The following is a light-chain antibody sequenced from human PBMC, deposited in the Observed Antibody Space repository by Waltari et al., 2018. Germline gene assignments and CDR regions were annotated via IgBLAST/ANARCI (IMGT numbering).Light chain of an antibody. CDR1: RSDVGGYYF. CDR2: DVT. V-gene: IGLV2-14*03. Sequence: HSSLTQPASVSGSPGHSIPISFTGTRSDVGGYYFVPFRQHPERAPNLIIFDVTERPSGISARFSGSKSGNTASLTISGLQADDEADYYCASYTSSSNFVFGSGTTVTV. CDR3: ASYTSSSNFV. J-gene: IGLJ1*01.